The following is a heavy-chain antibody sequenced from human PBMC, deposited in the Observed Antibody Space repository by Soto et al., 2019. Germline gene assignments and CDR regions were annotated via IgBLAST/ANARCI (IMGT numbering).Heavy chain of an antibody. CDR1: GGSFSCYY. CDR2: INHSGST. Sequence: SETLSLTCAVYGGSFSCYYWSWIRQPPGKGLEWIGEINHSGSTNYNPSLKSRVTISVDTSKNQFSLKLSSVTAADTAVYYCARGRKYYYDSSGYSTGYYFDYWGQGTLVTVSS. J-gene: IGHJ4*02. D-gene: IGHD3-22*01. CDR3: ARGRKYYYDSSGYSTGYYFDY. V-gene: IGHV4-34*01.